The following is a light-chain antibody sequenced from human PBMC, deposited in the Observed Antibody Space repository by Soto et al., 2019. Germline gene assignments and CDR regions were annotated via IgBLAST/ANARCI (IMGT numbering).Light chain of an antibody. J-gene: IGKJ5*01. CDR1: QSVSSY. CDR3: QQRSNWPIT. V-gene: IGKV3-11*01. CDR2: DAS. Sequence: EIVFAPSPAPLSFSPGERATLSCRASQSVSSYLAWYQQKPGQAPRLLIYDASNRATGIPARFSGSGSGTDFTLTISSLEPEDFAVYYCQQRSNWPITFGQGTRLEIK.